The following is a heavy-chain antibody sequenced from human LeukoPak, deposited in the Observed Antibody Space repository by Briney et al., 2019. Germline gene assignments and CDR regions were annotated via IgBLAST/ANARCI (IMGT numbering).Heavy chain of an antibody. Sequence: RPSETLSLTCTVSGASIRSGDYYWSWIRQPPGKGLEWIGYIYDSGSTYYNPSLKSRITISVDTSENRFSLKLSSVTATDTAVYYCARDYSGGSCYGAFDIWGQGTMVTVSS. D-gene: IGHD2-15*01. CDR2: IYDSGST. CDR1: GASIRSGDYY. J-gene: IGHJ3*02. V-gene: IGHV4-30-4*01. CDR3: ARDYSGGSCYGAFDI.